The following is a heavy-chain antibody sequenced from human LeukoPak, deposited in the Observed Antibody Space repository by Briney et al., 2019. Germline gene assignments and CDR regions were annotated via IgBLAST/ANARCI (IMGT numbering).Heavy chain of an antibody. CDR3: AIVVTANYYGMDV. CDR2: INPSGGST. V-gene: IGHV1-46*01. Sequence: ASVKVSCKASGYTFTSYYMHWVRQAPGQGLEWMGLINPSGGSTSYAQKFQGRVTMTRDTSTSTVYMELSSLRSEDTAVYYCAIVVTANYYGMDVWGQGTTVTVSS. J-gene: IGHJ6*02. D-gene: IGHD2-21*02. CDR1: GYTFTSYY.